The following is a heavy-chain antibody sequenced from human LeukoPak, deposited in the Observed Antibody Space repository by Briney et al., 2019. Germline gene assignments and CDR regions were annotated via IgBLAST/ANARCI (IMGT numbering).Heavy chain of an antibody. CDR3: ARDAPPSSFDI. J-gene: IGHJ3*02. CDR1: GGXISSYY. Sequence: PSETLSLTCTVSGGXISSYYCSWIRQPPGKGLEWIGYIYYSGSTNYNPSLKSRVIISVDTSKNQFSLKLTSVTAADTAVYYCARDAPPSSFDIWGQGTMVTVSS. V-gene: IGHV4-59*01. CDR2: IYYSGST.